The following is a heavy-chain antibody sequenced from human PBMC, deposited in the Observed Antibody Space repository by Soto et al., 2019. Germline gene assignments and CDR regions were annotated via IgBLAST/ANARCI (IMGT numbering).Heavy chain of an antibody. D-gene: IGHD6-13*01. V-gene: IGHV3-33*01. CDR1: GFIFSSYG. CDR3: ARGLRAAAGRDYFQY. J-gene: IGHJ1*01. Sequence: QVQLVESGGGVVQPGRSLTLSCAASGFIFSSYGMQWVRQAPGKGLQWVAVIWYDGSNTYYADSVKGRFTISRDNSKNTLYLQMNSLRAEDTAVYYCARGLRAAAGRDYFQYWGQGTLVTVSS. CDR2: IWYDGSNT.